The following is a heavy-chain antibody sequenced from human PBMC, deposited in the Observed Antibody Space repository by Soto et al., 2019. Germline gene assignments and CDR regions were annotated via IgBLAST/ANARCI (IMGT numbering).Heavy chain of an antibody. J-gene: IGHJ4*02. CDR3: ARGGVDYGDYSLDY. Sequence: QVQLQESGPGLVKPSQTLSLTCTVSGGSISSGGYYWSWIRQHPGKGLEWIGYIYDSGSTYYNPSLKSRVTISVDTSKKQFALKLRSVTAADTAVYYCARGGVDYGDYSLDYWGQGTLVTVSS. CDR1: GGSISSGGYY. CDR2: IYDSGST. V-gene: IGHV4-31*03. D-gene: IGHD4-17*01.